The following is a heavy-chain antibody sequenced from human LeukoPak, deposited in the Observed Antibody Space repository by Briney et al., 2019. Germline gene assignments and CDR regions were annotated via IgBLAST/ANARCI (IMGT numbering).Heavy chain of an antibody. D-gene: IGHD3-22*01. CDR1: GGSISSSSYY. V-gene: IGHV4-61*05. J-gene: IGHJ3*02. CDR2: IYYSGST. CDR3: ASSGYRDAFDI. Sequence: SETLSLTCTVSGGSISSSSYYWGWIRQPPGKGLEWIGYIYYSGSTNYNPSLKSRVTISVDTSKNQFSLKLSSVTAADTAVYYCASSGYRDAFDIWGQGTMVTVSS.